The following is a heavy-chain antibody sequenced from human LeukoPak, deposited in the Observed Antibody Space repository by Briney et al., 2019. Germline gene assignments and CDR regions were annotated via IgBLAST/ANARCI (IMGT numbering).Heavy chain of an antibody. J-gene: IGHJ4*02. Sequence: SETLSLTCTVSGGSVSSGSYCWNWIRQPPGKGLEWIGYIYYSGSTNYNPSLKSRVTISVDTSKNQFSLKLSSVTAADTAVYFCVRSSSWRYLDYWGQGTLVTVSS. CDR3: VRSSSWRYLDY. V-gene: IGHV4-61*01. CDR1: GGSVSSGSYC. CDR2: IYYSGST. D-gene: IGHD6-13*01.